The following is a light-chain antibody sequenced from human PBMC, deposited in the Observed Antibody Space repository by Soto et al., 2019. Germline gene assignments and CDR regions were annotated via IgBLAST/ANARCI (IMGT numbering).Light chain of an antibody. J-gene: IGKJ4*01. V-gene: IGKV3-20*01. Sequence: EIVLTQSPGTLSLSPGERATVSCRASQIVSSTYLAWYQQKPGQAPRLLIHSASSRATGIPDRFSGSGSGTDFTLTISRLAPEDFAVYYCQQYGNSPPTTFGGGTKVEIK. CDR1: QIVSSTY. CDR3: QQYGNSPPTT. CDR2: SAS.